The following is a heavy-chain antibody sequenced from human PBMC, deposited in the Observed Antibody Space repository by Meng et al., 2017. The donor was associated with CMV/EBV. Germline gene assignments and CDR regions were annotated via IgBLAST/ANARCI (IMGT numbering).Heavy chain of an antibody. J-gene: IGHJ6*02. CDR2: IYSGGST. D-gene: IGHD3-3*01. CDR3: AQSGGTYDFWSGYYSSSDTYGMDV. V-gene: IGHV3-53*01. CDR1: GFTFSSYS. Sequence: GESLKISCAASGFTFSSYSMNWVRQAPGKGLEWVSVIYSGGSTYYADSVKGRFTISRDNSKNTLYLQMNSLRAEDTAVYYCAQSGGTYDFWSGYYSSSDTYGMDVWGQGTTVTVSS.